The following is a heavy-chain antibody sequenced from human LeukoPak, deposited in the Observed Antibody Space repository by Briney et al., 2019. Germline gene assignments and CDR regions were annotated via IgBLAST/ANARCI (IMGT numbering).Heavy chain of an antibody. CDR2: ISGSGGST. CDR1: GFTFSSYA. D-gene: IGHD3-22*01. Sequence: GGSLRLSCAASGFTFSSYAMSWVRQAPGKGLEWVSAISGSGGSTYYADSVKGRFTISRDNSKNTLYLQMNSLRAEDTAVYYCAKGPRSNYYDSSGYYYSDYWGQGTLVTVSS. CDR3: AKGPRSNYYDSSGYYYSDY. V-gene: IGHV3-23*01. J-gene: IGHJ4*02.